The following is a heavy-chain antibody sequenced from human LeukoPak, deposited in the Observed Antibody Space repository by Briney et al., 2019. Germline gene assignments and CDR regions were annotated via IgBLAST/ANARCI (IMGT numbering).Heavy chain of an antibody. CDR1: GGSFSGYY. CDR2: INHSGST. Sequence: KPSETLSLTCAVYGGSFSGYYRSWSRQPPGKGLEWIGEINHSGSTNYNPSLKSRVTISVDTSKNQFSLKLSSVTAADTAVYYCARDCDWFDPWGQGTLVTVSS. V-gene: IGHV4-34*01. J-gene: IGHJ5*02. D-gene: IGHD2-21*01. CDR3: ARDCDWFDP.